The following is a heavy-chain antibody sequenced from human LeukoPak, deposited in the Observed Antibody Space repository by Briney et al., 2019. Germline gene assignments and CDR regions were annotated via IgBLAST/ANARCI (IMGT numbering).Heavy chain of an antibody. Sequence: SETLSLTCTVSGGYISSSSYFWGWIRQPPGKGLEWIGSINYSGITYYNPSLKSRVTISVDTSKSQFSLKLTSVTAADTAVYYCARYFDYWGQGTLVTVSS. V-gene: IGHV4-39*01. J-gene: IGHJ4*02. CDR3: ARYFDY. CDR2: INYSGIT. CDR1: GGYISSSSYF.